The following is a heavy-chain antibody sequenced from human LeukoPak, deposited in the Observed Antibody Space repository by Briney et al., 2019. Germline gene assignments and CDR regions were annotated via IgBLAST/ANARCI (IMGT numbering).Heavy chain of an antibody. CDR2: ISSSSSYI. CDR3: ARDGGLAVAGTVDY. V-gene: IGHV3-21*01. J-gene: IGHJ4*02. CDR1: GFTFSSYS. D-gene: IGHD6-19*01. Sequence: GGSLRLSCAASGFTFSSYSMNWVRQAPGKGLEWVSSISSSSSYIYYADSVKGRFTISRDNAKNSLHLQMNSLRAEDTAVYYCARDGGLAVAGTVDYWGQGTLVTVSS.